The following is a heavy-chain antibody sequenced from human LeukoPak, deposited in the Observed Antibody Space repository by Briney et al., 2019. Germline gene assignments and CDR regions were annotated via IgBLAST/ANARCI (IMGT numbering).Heavy chain of an antibody. V-gene: IGHV4-61*02. Sequence: SETLSLTCTVSGGSISSGSYYWSWIRQPAGKGLEWIGRIYTSGSTNYNPSLKSRVTISVDTSKNQFSLKLSSVTAADTAVYYCARDPKDLMYGSWGLFDYWGQGTLVTVSS. CDR2: IYTSGST. CDR1: GGSISSGSYY. J-gene: IGHJ4*02. CDR3: ARDPKDLMYGSWGLFDY. D-gene: IGHD6-13*01.